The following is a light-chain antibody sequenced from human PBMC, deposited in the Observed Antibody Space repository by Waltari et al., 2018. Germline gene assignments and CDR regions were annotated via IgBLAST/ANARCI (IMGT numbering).Light chain of an antibody. CDR3: QHYANSPPT. J-gene: IGKJ1*01. CDR2: ATS. Sequence: EIVLTPSPGTLSLSPGERATLSCRASQTISYSYLAWYQQKPGQAPRLLISATSSRATAIPDRFSGSGSGTDFTLTISRLEPEDFAVYFCQHYANSPPTFGQGTKVEIK. V-gene: IGKV3-20*01. CDR1: QTISYSY.